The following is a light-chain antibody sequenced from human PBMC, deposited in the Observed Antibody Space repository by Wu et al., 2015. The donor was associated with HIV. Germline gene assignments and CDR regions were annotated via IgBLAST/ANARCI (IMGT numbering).Light chain of an antibody. Sequence: EIVLTQSPGTLSLSPGERVTLSCRASQSISSSYLAWYQQKPGQAPRLLIYGASNRATGIPDRFSGSGSETDFTLSISGLEPDDFAVYYCQQYAGSLTWTFGQGTKVEIK. J-gene: IGKJ1*01. V-gene: IGKV3-20*01. CDR1: QSISSSY. CDR3: QQYAGSLTWT. CDR2: GAS.